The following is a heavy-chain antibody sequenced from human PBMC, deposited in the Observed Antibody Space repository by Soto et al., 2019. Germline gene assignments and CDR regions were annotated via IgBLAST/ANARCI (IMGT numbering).Heavy chain of an antibody. V-gene: IGHV3-21*01. CDR3: ARGISAVVVVATKGGVDV. CDR1: GFTFSSYS. Sequence: EVQLVESGGGLVKPGGSLRLSCAASGFTFSSYSMNWVRQAPGKGLEWVSSISSSSTYIYYADSVKGRFSISRDNAKNSLYLQKNRLRAEDTAVYYCARGISAVVVVATKGGVDVWGKGTTVTVSS. J-gene: IGHJ6*04. D-gene: IGHD2-15*01. CDR2: ISSSSTYI.